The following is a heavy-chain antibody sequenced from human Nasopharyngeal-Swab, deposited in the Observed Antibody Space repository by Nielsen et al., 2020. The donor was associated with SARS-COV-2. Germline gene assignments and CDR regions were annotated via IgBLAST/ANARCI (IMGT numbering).Heavy chain of an antibody. CDR2: ISPTSDYI. CDR1: GFTFSSYT. V-gene: IGHV3-21*06. Sequence: GESLKISCAASGFTFSSYTMNSVRQAPGKGLEWVSSISPTSDYIYYAESVKGRFTISRDNAKNSMFLQMNSLRAEETAIYYCVRGSYGHYDYWGQGALITVAS. CDR3: VRGSYGHYDY. J-gene: IGHJ4*02. D-gene: IGHD4-17*01.